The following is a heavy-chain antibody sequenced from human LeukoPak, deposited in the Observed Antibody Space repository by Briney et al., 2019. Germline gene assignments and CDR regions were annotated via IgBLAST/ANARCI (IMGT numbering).Heavy chain of an antibody. J-gene: IGHJ4*02. V-gene: IGHV3-23*01. Sequence: GGSLRLSCAASGFTFSSIAMTWVRQAPGKGLEWVSTIRSNGEATYNADSVKGRFTISRDNSKKTLYLQLNSLRVEDTAIYYCAKGQELDDGVFDSWGQGTLVTVSS. CDR1: GFTFSSIA. CDR2: IRSNGEAT. CDR3: AKGQELDDGVFDS. D-gene: IGHD1-1*01.